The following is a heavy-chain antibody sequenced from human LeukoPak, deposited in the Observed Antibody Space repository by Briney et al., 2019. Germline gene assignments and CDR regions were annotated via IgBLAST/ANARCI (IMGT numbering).Heavy chain of an antibody. Sequence: ASVKVSCKASGGTFSSYAISWVRQAPGQGLEWMGWMNPNSGNTGYAQKFQGRVTMTRNTSISTAYMELSSLRSEDTAVYYCAKRSSGSKGAFDIWGQGTMVTVSS. D-gene: IGHD3-22*01. J-gene: IGHJ3*02. CDR2: MNPNSGNT. V-gene: IGHV1-8*02. CDR3: AKRSSGSKGAFDI. CDR1: GGTFSSYA.